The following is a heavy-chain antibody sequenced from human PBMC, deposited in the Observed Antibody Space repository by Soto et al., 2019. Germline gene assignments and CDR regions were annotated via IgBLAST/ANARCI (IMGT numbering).Heavy chain of an antibody. D-gene: IGHD1-26*01. V-gene: IGHV3-30*03. Sequence: QVQLVESGGGVVQPGRSLRLSCAASGFTFSSYGMHWVRQAPGKGLEWVAVISYDGSNNYYADSVKGRFTISRDNSKNTLYQQMNSLRAEDTAVYYCARSPYSVSYLAYFDYWGQGTLVTVSS. J-gene: IGHJ4*02. CDR3: ARSPYSVSYLAYFDY. CDR2: ISYDGSNN. CDR1: GFTFSSYG.